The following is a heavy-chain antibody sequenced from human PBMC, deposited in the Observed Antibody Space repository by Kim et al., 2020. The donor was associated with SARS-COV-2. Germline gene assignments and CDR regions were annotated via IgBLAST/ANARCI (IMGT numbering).Heavy chain of an antibody. Sequence: ADSVQGRFTISRDNSKNTLYLQMNSLRAEDTAVYYCAKRAYDSSGYIDYWGQGTLVTVSS. D-gene: IGHD3-22*01. CDR3: AKRAYDSSGYIDY. V-gene: IGHV3-23*01. J-gene: IGHJ4*02.